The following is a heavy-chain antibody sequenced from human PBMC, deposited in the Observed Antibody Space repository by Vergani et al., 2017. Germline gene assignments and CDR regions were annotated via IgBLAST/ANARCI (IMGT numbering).Heavy chain of an antibody. Sequence: QVQLVQSGAEVKKPGSSVKVSCKASGGTFSSYAISWVRQAPGQGLEWMGIINPSGGSTSYAQKFQGRVTMTRDTSTSTVYMGLSSLRSEDTAVYYCARDNFVRWFGELFREGGMDVWGQGTTVTVSS. CDR1: GGTFSSYA. CDR3: ARDNFVRWFGELFREGGMDV. D-gene: IGHD3-10*01. V-gene: IGHV1-46*01. J-gene: IGHJ6*02. CDR2: INPSGGST.